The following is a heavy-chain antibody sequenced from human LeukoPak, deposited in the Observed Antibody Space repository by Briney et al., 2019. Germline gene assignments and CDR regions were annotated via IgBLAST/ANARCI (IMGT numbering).Heavy chain of an antibody. V-gene: IGHV3-53*01. CDR2: IYSGGST. Sequence: PGGSLRLSCAASGFTVCSNYMSWVRQAPGKGLEWVSVIYSGGSTYYADSVKGRFTISRDNSKNTLYLQMNSLRAEDTAVYYCAKGGYSYGYPDYYYYMDVWGKGTTVTVSS. J-gene: IGHJ6*03. D-gene: IGHD5-18*01. CDR1: GFTVCSNY. CDR3: AKGGYSYGYPDYYYYMDV.